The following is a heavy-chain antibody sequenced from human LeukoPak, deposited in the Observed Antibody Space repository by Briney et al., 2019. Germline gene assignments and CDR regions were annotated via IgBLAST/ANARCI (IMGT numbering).Heavy chain of an antibody. CDR1: GYTFTSYG. V-gene: IGHV1-18*01. J-gene: IGHJ3*02. Sequence: ASVKVSCKASGYTFTSYGISWVRPPPGQGRAWVGWISAYNGNTNYAQRLQGRVTMTTDTSTSTDYMELRSLRSDDTAVYYCARPQLKWADDAFDIWGQGTMGTVSS. D-gene: IGHD6-6*01. CDR3: ARPQLKWADDAFDI. CDR2: ISAYNGNT.